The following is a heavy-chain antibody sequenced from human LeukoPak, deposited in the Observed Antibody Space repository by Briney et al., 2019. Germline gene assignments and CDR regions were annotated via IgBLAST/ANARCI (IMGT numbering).Heavy chain of an antibody. CDR2: INPNSGGT. J-gene: IGHJ4*02. D-gene: IGHD3-22*01. Sequence: ASVKVSCKASGYTFTGYYMHWLRQAPGQGLEWMGWINPNSGGTNYAQKFQGRVTMTRDTSISTAYMELSRLRSDDTAVYYCARAPHYYDSSGYLFDYWGQGTLVTVSS. V-gene: IGHV1-2*02. CDR1: GYTFTGYY. CDR3: ARAPHYYDSSGYLFDY.